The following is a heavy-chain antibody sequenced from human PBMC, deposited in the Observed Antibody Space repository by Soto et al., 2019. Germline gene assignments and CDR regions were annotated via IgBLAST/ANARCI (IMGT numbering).Heavy chain of an antibody. V-gene: IGHV3-48*02. J-gene: IGHJ4*02. Sequence: EVQLVESGGGLVQPGGSLRLSCAASGFTFSSYSMNWVRQAPGKGLEWVSYISSSSSTKYYADSVKGRFTSSRDNAKNSLYLQMNSLRDEDTAVYFCAGLEWGSYRGDYWGQGTQVTVSS. CDR1: GFTFSSYS. CDR3: AGLEWGSYRGDY. CDR2: ISSSSSTK. D-gene: IGHD3-16*02.